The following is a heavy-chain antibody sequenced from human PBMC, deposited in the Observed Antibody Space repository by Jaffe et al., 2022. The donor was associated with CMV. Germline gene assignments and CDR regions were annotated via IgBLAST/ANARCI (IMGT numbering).Heavy chain of an antibody. V-gene: IGHV1-3*01. Sequence: QVQLVQSGAEVKMPGASVKVSCQASGYTFTHYGINWVRQAPGQSLEWMGWIHGGNGDTKYSPNFLGRVTFTRDTSATTAYMDLNSLRSEDTAVYYCARDNPSDYERMWNGYYARGGTYNWFDPWGQGTLVTVSS. D-gene: IGHD3-3*01. CDR1: GYTFTHYG. CDR3: ARDNPSDYERMWNGYYARGGTYNWFDP. CDR2: IHGGNGDT. J-gene: IGHJ5*02.